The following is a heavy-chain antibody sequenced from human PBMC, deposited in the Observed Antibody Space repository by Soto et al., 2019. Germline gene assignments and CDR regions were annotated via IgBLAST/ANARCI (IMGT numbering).Heavy chain of an antibody. CDR3: AREETVLVASSTPHDAFDI. V-gene: IGHV1-46*03. D-gene: IGHD2-15*01. CDR2: INPNGGST. CDR1: GYTLTSYY. Sequence: QEQLVQPGAEVKKPGASVKVSCKASGYTLTSYYIHWVRQAPGQGLEWMGIINPNGGSTTYAQKFQGRVTMTRDTSTSTVYMDLSSLRSEDTAVYYCAREETVLVASSTPHDAFDIWGQGTLVTVSS. J-gene: IGHJ3*02.